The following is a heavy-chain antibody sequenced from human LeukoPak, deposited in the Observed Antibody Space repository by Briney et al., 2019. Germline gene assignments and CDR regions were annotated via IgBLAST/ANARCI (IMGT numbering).Heavy chain of an antibody. J-gene: IGHJ4*02. CDR1: GFTFSSYV. D-gene: IGHD3-10*01. V-gene: IGHV3-30*18. CDR2: ISHDGSTK. Sequence: GGSLRLSCAASGFTFSSYVMHWVRQAPGKGLEWVAVISHDGSTKYYADSVKGRFTISRDNSKNTLYLQMNSLRAEDTAVYYCAKDLMVRGVTAPSYWGQGTLVTVSS. CDR3: AKDLMVRGVTAPSY.